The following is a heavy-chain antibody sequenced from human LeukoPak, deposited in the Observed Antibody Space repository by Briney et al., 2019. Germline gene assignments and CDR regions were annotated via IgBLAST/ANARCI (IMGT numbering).Heavy chain of an antibody. J-gene: IGHJ4*02. CDR3: ARAFGELSSMFDY. Sequence: PSETLSLTCAVSGGSISSSNWWSWVRQPPGKGLEWIGEIYHSGSTNYNPSLKSRVTISVDKSKNQFSLKLSSVTAADTAVYYCARAFGELSSMFDYWGQGTLVTVSS. V-gene: IGHV4-4*02. CDR1: GGSISSSNW. CDR2: IYHSGST. D-gene: IGHD3-10*01.